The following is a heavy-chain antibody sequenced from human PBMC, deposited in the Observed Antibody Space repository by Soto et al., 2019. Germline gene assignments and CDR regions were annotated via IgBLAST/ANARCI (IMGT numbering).Heavy chain of an antibody. D-gene: IGHD3-3*01. J-gene: IGHJ3*02. Sequence: GGSLRLSCSASGVTCISYAMHWVRQAPGKGLEYVSAISSNGGSTYYADSVKGRFTISRDNSKNTLYLQMSSLRAEDTAVYYCVKGTIFGVVIGAFDIWGQGTMVTVSS. CDR2: ISSNGGST. V-gene: IGHV3-64D*08. CDR1: GVTCISYA. CDR3: VKGTIFGVVIGAFDI.